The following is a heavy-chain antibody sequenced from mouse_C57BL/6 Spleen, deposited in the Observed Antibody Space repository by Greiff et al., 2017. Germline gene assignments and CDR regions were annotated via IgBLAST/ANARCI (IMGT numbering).Heavy chain of an antibody. V-gene: IGHV14-3*01. J-gene: IGHJ3*01. CDR3: ATYDYGDGPSFAY. CDR1: GFNFKNTY. CDR2: IDPANGNT. Sequence: EVQLQQSVAELVRPGASVKLSCTASGFNFKNTYMHWVKQRPEQGLEWIGRIDPANGNTKYAPKFQGKATITADTSSNTAYLQLSSLTSEDTAIYYCATYDYGDGPSFAYWGQGTLVTVSA. D-gene: IGHD2-4*01.